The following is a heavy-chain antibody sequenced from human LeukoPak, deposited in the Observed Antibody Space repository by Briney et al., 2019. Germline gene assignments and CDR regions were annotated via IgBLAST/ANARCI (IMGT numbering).Heavy chain of an antibody. Sequence: SQTLSLTCTVSGGSISSGGYYWSWIRQHPGKGLEWIGYIYYSGSTYYNPSLKSRVTISVDTSKNQFSLKLSSVTAADTAVYYCARSGYYDILTDYYYFDYWGQGTLVTVSS. CDR3: ARSGYYDILTDYYYFDY. CDR1: GGSISSGGYY. D-gene: IGHD3-9*01. V-gene: IGHV4-31*03. J-gene: IGHJ4*02. CDR2: IYYSGST.